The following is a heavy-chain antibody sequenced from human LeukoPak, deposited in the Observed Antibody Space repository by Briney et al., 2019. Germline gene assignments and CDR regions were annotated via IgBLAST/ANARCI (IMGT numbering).Heavy chain of an antibody. V-gene: IGHV1-46*01. CDR1: GYTFTSYY. Sequence: ASVKVSCKASGYTFTSYYTHWVRQAPGQGLEWMGIINPSGGSTSYAQKFQGRVTMTRDTSTSTVYMELSSLRSEDTAVYYCASPSMEGSGSYYNFDYWGQGTLVTVSS. CDR3: ASPSMEGSGSYYNFDY. CDR2: INPSGGST. D-gene: IGHD3-10*01. J-gene: IGHJ4*02.